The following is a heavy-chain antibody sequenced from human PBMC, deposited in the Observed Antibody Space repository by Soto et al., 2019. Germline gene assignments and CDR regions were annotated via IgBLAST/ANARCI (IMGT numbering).Heavy chain of an antibody. V-gene: IGHV3-43*01. CDR1: GFTFDDYT. Sequence: EVQLVESGGVVVQPGGSLRLSCAASGFTFDDYTMHWVRQAPGKGLEWVSLISWDGGSTYYAGSVKGRFTISRDNSKNSLYLQMNSLRTEDAALYDCATGDRYYYCGMDVWGQGTTVTVSS. CDR2: ISWDGGST. CDR3: ATGDRYYYCGMDV. J-gene: IGHJ6*02. D-gene: IGHD2-21*01.